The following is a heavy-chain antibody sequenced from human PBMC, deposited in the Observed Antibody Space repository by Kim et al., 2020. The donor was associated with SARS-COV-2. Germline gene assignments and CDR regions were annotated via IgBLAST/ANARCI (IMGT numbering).Heavy chain of an antibody. Sequence: SETLSLTCTVSGGSVSPYYWSWIRQPPGKGQEWIGYIYSSGNTYYNPSLKGRITISMDASKNQFSLKLSSVTAADTAVYFCARDRTVTAGGNVDFYGMDVWGRGTTVTVSS. CDR2: IYSSGNT. CDR3: ARDRTVTAGGNVDFYGMDV. D-gene: IGHD6-13*01. CDR1: GGSVSPYY. J-gene: IGHJ6*02. V-gene: IGHV4-59*02.